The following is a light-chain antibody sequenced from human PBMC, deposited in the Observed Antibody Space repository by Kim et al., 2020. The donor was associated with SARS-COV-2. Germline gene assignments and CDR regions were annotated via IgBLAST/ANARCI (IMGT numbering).Light chain of an antibody. CDR1: QSVSNSR. CDR2: DAS. J-gene: IGKJ4*01. CDR3: QQYGASSLT. V-gene: IGKV3-20*01. Sequence: PGERATLSCRASQSVSNSRLAWYQQKPGQAPRLLIYDASSRATGITDRFSGSGPGTDFTLTISRLEPEDFAVYYCQQYGASSLTFGGGTKV.